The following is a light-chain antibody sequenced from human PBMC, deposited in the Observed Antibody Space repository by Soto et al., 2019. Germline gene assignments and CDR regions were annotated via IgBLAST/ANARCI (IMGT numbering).Light chain of an antibody. CDR3: QQYDSSPLT. J-gene: IGKJ4*01. CDR2: GAS. V-gene: IGKV3-20*01. CDR1: QIFTTSY. Sequence: EIVLTQSPGTLSLSPGERATLSCRASQIFTTSYLAWYQQKPGQAPRLLIYGASSRATGIPDRFSGSGSGTDFTLTISRLEPEDFAGYYCQQYDSSPLTFGGGTKVEIK.